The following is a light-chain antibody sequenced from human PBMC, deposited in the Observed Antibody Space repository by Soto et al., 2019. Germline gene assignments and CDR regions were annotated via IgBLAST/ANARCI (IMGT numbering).Light chain of an antibody. Sequence: QSVLTQPPSVSGAPGQRVTISCTGSSSNIGAGYDVHWYQQLPGTAPKLLIYGNSNRPSGVPDRFSGSKSGTSASLAITGLQAEDESYYYCQSYHSSLTGFVFGGGAKVTVL. J-gene: IGLJ3*02. CDR3: QSYHSSLTGFV. CDR2: GNS. V-gene: IGLV1-40*01. CDR1: SSNIGAGYD.